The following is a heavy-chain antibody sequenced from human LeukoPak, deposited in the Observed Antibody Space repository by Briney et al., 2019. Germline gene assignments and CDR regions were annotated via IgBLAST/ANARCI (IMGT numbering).Heavy chain of an antibody. Sequence: QTLSLTCTFSGFSLSTSGMRVSWIRQPPGKALEWLARIDWDDDKFYSTSLKTRLTISKDTSKNQVVLTMTNMDPVDTATYYCARGLYRRGAFDIWGQGTMDTVSS. J-gene: IGHJ3*02. CDR1: GFSLSTSGMR. D-gene: IGHD2-2*02. CDR3: ARGLYRRGAFDI. CDR2: IDWDDDK. V-gene: IGHV2-70*04.